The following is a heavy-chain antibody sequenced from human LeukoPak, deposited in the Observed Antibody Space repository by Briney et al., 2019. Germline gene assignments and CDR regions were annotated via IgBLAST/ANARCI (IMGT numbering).Heavy chain of an antibody. Sequence: PGRSLRLSCAASGFTFSSYGMHWVRQAPGKGLMYISRNNGDGSTTNYADVVKGRFTMSRDNVKNTLYLQMNSLRVEDTAVYYCARDPRNVGLAPWGQGTLVTVSS. CDR3: ARDPRNVGLAP. CDR1: GFTFSSYG. J-gene: IGHJ5*02. D-gene: IGHD2-15*01. CDR2: NNGDGSTT. V-gene: IGHV3-74*01.